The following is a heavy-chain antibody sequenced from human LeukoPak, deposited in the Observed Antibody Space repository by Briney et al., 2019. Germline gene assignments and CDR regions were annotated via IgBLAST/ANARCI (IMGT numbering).Heavy chain of an antibody. CDR1: GYTFTDYG. Sequence: ASVNVSCTASGYTFTDYGMHWVRQAPGQGLEWMAWISTGNGNAKYSEKFQGRVTITRDTSASTAYMDLSSLRSEDTAVYYCARVPLHDSNKYYYPHWGQGTVVTVSS. CDR3: ARVPLHDSNKYYYPH. J-gene: IGHJ1*01. CDR2: ISTGNGNA. D-gene: IGHD3-10*01. V-gene: IGHV1-3*04.